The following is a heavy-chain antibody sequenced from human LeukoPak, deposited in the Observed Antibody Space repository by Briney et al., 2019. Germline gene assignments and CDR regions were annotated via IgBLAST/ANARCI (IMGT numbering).Heavy chain of an antibody. CDR3: AKDLYDILTGYSTDLDY. CDR1: GFTFSSYA. CDR2: ISGSGGST. Sequence: PGGSLRLSCAASGFTFSSYAMSWVRQAPGKGLEWVSAISGSGGSTYYADSVKGRFTISRDNSKNTLYLQMNSLRAEDTAVYYCAKDLYDILTGYSTDLDYWGQGTLVTVSS. D-gene: IGHD3-9*01. J-gene: IGHJ4*02. V-gene: IGHV3-23*01.